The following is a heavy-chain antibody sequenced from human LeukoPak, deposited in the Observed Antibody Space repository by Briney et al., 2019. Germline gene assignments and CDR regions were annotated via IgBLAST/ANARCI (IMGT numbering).Heavy chain of an antibody. D-gene: IGHD3-22*01. CDR2: IYYSGSI. Sequence: SETLSLTCTVSGGSISSSSYYWSWIRQPPGKGLEWIGDIYYSGSIKYNPSLKSRVTMSVDTSKKQFSLKLSSVTAADTAIYYCARENPSGYYNRPIDYWGQGTLVTVSS. V-gene: IGHV4-61*01. CDR1: GGSISSSSYY. CDR3: ARENPSGYYNRPIDY. J-gene: IGHJ4*02.